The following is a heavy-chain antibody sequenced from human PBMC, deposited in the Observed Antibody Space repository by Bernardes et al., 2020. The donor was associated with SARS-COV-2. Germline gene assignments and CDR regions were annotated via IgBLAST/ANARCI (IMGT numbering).Heavy chain of an antibody. CDR2: ITGSGGST. CDR3: TKDSTWQQEST. D-gene: IGHD6-13*01. J-gene: IGHJ5*02. CDR1: GFTFDLYA. Sequence: GGSLRLSCAGSGFTFDLYAMNWVRQAPGKGLEWVSAITGSGGSTFYADSVKGRFTISRDNSKNTLYLEMNSLRAEDTAVYYCTKDSTWQQESTWGQGTPVTVSS. V-gene: IGHV3-23*01.